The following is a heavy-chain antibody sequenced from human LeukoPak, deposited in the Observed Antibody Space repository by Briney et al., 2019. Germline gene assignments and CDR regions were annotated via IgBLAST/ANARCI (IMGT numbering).Heavy chain of an antibody. CDR3: ARAPTGYYDSSGLDY. D-gene: IGHD3-22*01. CDR1: GGSISSSGYY. CDR2: IYYSGST. Sequence: SETLSLTCTVSGGSISSSGYYWSWIRQHPGKGLEWIGYIYYSGSTYYNPSLKSRVTISVDTSKNQFSLKLNSVTAADTAVYYCARAPTGYYDSSGLDYWGQGTLVTVSS. V-gene: IGHV4-31*03. J-gene: IGHJ4*02.